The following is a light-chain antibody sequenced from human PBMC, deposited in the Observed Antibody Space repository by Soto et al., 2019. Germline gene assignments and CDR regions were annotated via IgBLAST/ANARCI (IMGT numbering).Light chain of an antibody. J-gene: IGKJ5*01. CDR2: AAS. CDR3: QQLNFFPIT. Sequence: DIQLKQSPAFLSASARDRVTITCRASQGISSFLAWYQQKPGRAPKLLIYAASTLQSGVPSRFSGSGSGTEFTLTITSLQPEDFATYYCQQLNFFPITFGQGTRLEIK. V-gene: IGKV1-9*01. CDR1: QGISSF.